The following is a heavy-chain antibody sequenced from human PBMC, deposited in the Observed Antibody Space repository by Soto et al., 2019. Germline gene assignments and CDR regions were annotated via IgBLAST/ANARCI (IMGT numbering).Heavy chain of an antibody. CDR2: IYYSGST. D-gene: IGHD2-15*01. CDR3: ARVRYCSGGSCLSGAFDI. V-gene: IGHV4-31*03. Sequence: QVQLQESGPGLVKPSQTLSLTCTVSGGSISSGGYYWSWIRQHPGKGLEWIGYIYYSGSTYYNPSRKSRVTISVDTSKNQFSLKLSSVTAAGTAVYYCARVRYCSGGSCLSGAFDIWGQGTMVTVSS. CDR1: GGSISSGGYY. J-gene: IGHJ3*02.